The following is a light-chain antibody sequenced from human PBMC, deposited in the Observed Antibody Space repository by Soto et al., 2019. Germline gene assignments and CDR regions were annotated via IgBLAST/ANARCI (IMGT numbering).Light chain of an antibody. CDR1: SSDVGGYNY. CDR3: CSSVGSYTSL. J-gene: IGLJ3*02. V-gene: IGLV2-11*01. Sequence: QSVLTQPRSVSGSPGQSVTISCTGTSSDVGGYNYVSGYQQHPGKAPKLTIYDVSKRSSGVPDRCSGYKSSNTASLTISGLQAEDAAQYSGCSSVGSYTSLCGGGTKGTVL. CDR2: DVS.